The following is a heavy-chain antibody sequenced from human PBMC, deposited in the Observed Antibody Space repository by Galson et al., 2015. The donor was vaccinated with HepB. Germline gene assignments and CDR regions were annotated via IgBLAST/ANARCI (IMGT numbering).Heavy chain of an antibody. CDR3: SRGHWGGCDY. Sequence: SLRLSCAASGFTFGDYAMTWVRQAPGEGLEWVGSIRNKAYGGTTEYAASVKGRFTISRDDSKSIAYLQMNSLKTEDTAVYYCSRGHWGGCDYWGQGTLVTVSS. D-gene: IGHD3-16*01. CDR1: GFTFGDYA. V-gene: IGHV3-49*04. J-gene: IGHJ4*02. CDR2: IRNKAYGGTT.